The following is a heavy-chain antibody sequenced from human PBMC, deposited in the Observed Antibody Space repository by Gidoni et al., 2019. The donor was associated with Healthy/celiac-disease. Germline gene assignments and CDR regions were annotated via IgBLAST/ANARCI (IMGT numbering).Heavy chain of an antibody. D-gene: IGHD2-21*02. CDR1: GFTFSSYS. J-gene: IGHJ6*02. CDR2: ISSSSSYI. CDR3: ARDRIGLVVVTATDYGMDV. Sequence: EVQLVESGGGLVKPGGSLRLSCAASGFTFSSYSMNWVRQAPGKGLEWVSSISSSSSYIYYADSVKGRFTISRDNAKNSLYLQMNSLRAEDTAVYYCARDRIGLVVVTATDYGMDVWGQGTTVTVSS. V-gene: IGHV3-21*01.